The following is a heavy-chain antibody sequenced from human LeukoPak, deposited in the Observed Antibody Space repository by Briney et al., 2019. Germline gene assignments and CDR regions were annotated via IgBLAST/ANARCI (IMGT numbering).Heavy chain of an antibody. Sequence: GSLRLSCAASGFTFSTYGMNWVRQAPGKGLEWVSGISASGDSTHYADSVKGHFTISRDNSKNTLYLQMSGLRAEDTALYYCGKGDWGDMWGQGTMVTVSS. CDR3: GKGDWGDM. D-gene: IGHD7-27*01. CDR1: GFTFSTYG. CDR2: ISASGDST. V-gene: IGHV3-23*01. J-gene: IGHJ3*02.